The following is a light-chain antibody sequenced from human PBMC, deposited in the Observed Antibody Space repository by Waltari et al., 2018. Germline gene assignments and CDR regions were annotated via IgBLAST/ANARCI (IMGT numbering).Light chain of an antibody. J-gene: IGLJ3*02. CDR3: CSYADSRTWV. Sequence: QSVLTQPASVSGSPGPSITISCTGTSTAIVDYKLLPWYQQYPGKAPKVMIYQVNKRPSETSNRFSGSKSGNTASLTISGLQADDEADYYCCSYADSRTWVFGGGTKLTVL. CDR2: QVN. CDR1: STAIVDYKL. V-gene: IGLV2-23*02.